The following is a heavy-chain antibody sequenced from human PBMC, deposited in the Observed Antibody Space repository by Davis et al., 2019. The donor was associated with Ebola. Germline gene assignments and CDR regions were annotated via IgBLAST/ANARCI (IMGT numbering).Heavy chain of an antibody. CDR1: GFTFSGYS. V-gene: IGHV3-48*01. CDR2: ISSSGSTI. J-gene: IGHJ4*02. D-gene: IGHD5-18*01. CDR3: AKELPIQVWPVGSFDS. Sequence: GESLKISCAASGFTFSGYSMNWVRQAPGKGLEWVSYISSSGSTIYYADSVKGRFTISRDNAKNTLYLQMNSLRAEDTAVYYCAKELPIQVWPVGSFDSWGQGTLVTVSS.